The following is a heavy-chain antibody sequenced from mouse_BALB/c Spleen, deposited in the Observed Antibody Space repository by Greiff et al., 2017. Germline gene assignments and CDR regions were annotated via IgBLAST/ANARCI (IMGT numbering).Heavy chain of an antibody. Sequence: QVQLQQPGAELVKPGASVKLSCKASGYTFTSYWMHWVKQRPGQGLEWIGEIDTSDSYTSYNQKFKGKATLTVDESSSTAYMQLSSLTSEDSAVYYCARRHHYYGSIDYWGQGTTLTVSS. V-gene: IGHV1-69*02. CDR2: IDTSDSYT. D-gene: IGHD1-1*01. J-gene: IGHJ2*01. CDR1: GYTFTSYW. CDR3: ARRHHYYGSIDY.